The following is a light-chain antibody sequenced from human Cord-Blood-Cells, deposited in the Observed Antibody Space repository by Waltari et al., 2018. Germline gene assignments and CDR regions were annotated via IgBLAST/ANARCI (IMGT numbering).Light chain of an antibody. J-gene: IGLJ1*01. CDR1: SATSGSNC. V-gene: IGLV1-47*01. CDR2: SNN. Sequence: QSVLTQPPSASGTPGQSVTISCSGSSATSGSNCVDCYQQLPGTAPKLLIYSNNQRPSGVPARFSGSKSGTSASLAISGLRSEDEADYYCAAWDDSLSGYVFGTGTKVTVL. CDR3: AAWDDSLSGYV.